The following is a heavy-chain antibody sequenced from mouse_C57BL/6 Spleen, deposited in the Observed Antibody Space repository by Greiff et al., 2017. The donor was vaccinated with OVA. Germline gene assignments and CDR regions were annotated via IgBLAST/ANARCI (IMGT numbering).Heavy chain of an antibody. J-gene: IGHJ2*01. CDR1: GYTFTGYW. V-gene: IGHV1-9*01. CDR3: ARAGGYDGYFDY. CDR2: ILPGRGST. D-gene: IGHD2-2*01. Sequence: VKLVESGAELMKPGASVKLSCKATGYTFTGYWIEWVKQRPGHGLEWIGEILPGRGSTNYNEKFKGKATFTADTSSNTAYMQLSSLTTEDSAIYYCARAGGYDGYFDYWGQGTTLTVSS.